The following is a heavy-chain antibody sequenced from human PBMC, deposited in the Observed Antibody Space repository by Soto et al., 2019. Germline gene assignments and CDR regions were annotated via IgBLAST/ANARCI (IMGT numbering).Heavy chain of an antibody. J-gene: IGHJ4*02. V-gene: IGHV1-2*04. Sequence: ASVKVSCKASGYTFTGYYMHWVRQAPGQGLEWMGWINPNSGGTNYAQKFQGWVTMTRDTSISTAYMELSRLRSDDTAVYYCARSPASLLWFGDKGANYFDYWGQGTLVT. CDR2: INPNSGGT. CDR1: GYTFTGYY. D-gene: IGHD3-10*01. CDR3: ARSPASLLWFGDKGANYFDY.